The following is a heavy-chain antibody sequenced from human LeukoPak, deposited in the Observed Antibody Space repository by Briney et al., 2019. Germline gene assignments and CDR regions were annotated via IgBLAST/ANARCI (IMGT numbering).Heavy chain of an antibody. V-gene: IGHV3-66*02. CDR1: GFIVSSNY. Sequence: GGSLRLSCVASGFIVSSNYMSWVRQAPGKGLEWVSVFYSGGETYYADSVKGRFTISRDSSMNTLYLQMNSLRAEDTAVYYCAKPGVFSSTWYFDYWGQGTLVTVSS. CDR3: AKPGVFSSTWYFDY. CDR2: FYSGGET. D-gene: IGHD6-13*01. J-gene: IGHJ4*02.